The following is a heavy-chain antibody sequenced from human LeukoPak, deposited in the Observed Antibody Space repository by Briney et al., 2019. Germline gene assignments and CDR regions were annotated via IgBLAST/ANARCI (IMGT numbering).Heavy chain of an antibody. J-gene: IGHJ4*02. D-gene: IGHD3-10*01. CDR1: GFTFSSYA. CDR2: ISGSGGST. CDR3: ATQLVKGSGSYFGY. Sequence: GGSLRLSCAASGFTFSSYAMSWVRQAPGKGLEWVSAISGSGGSTYYADSVKGRFTISRDNSKNTLYLQMNSLRAEDTAVYYCATQLVKGSGSYFGYWGQGTLVTVSS. V-gene: IGHV3-23*01.